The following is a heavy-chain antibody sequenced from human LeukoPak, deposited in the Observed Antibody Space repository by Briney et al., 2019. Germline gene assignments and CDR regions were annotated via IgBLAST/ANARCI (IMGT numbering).Heavy chain of an antibody. D-gene: IGHD4-23*01. CDR2: INPNGGGT. CDR3: ARGGYGGGNSGVIDS. J-gene: IGHJ4*02. CDR1: GYTFSGYY. V-gene: IGHV1-2*02. Sequence: ASVKVSCKASGYTFSGYYIHWVRQAPGQGLEWMGWINPNGGGTIYARRFQGRVTLTRDTSISAAYMELSGLRSDDNGVYYCARGGYGGGNSGVIDSWGQGTLVTVSS.